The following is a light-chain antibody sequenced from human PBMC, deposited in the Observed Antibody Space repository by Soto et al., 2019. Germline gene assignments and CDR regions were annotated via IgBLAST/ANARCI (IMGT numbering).Light chain of an antibody. CDR2: GAS. CDR3: QLYSRYPSQIT. CDR1: QSLTTD. J-gene: IGKJ5*01. Sequence: IVMTKSPANLSLSPGERAPISCRASQSLTTDLAWYQQKPGQPPRLLIYGASNRATGIPDRFSGSGSGTDCTLTISRLEPDDFAVYYCQLYSRYPSQITFGQGTRLAI. V-gene: IGKV3-20*01.